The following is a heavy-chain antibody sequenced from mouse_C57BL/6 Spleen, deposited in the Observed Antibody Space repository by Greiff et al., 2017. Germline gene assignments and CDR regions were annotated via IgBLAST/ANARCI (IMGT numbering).Heavy chain of an antibody. CDR2: IYPRSGNT. J-gene: IGHJ4*01. D-gene: IGHD1-1*01. Sequence: QVQLKQSGAELARPGASVKLSCKASGYTFTSYGISWVKQRTGQGLEWIGEIYPRSGNTYYNEKFKGKATLTADNSSSTAYMELRSLTSEDSAVYFCARRGDYYGSSPYYAMDYWGQGTSVTVSS. CDR1: GYTFTSYG. CDR3: ARRGDYYGSSPYYAMDY. V-gene: IGHV1-81*01.